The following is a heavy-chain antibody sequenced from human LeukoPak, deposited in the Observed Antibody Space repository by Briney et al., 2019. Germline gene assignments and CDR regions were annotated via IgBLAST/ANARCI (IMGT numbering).Heavy chain of an antibody. Sequence: KPSETLSLTCTVSGGSISSYYWSWIRQPPGKGQEWVGYIYDSGSTKYNPSLSSRVTISVDTSKNQFSLKLSSVTAADTAVYYCARHLEWELAPSYFDYWGQGTLVTVSS. CDR1: GGSISSYY. J-gene: IGHJ4*02. D-gene: IGHD1-26*01. CDR2: IYDSGST. CDR3: ARHLEWELAPSYFDY. V-gene: IGHV4-59*08.